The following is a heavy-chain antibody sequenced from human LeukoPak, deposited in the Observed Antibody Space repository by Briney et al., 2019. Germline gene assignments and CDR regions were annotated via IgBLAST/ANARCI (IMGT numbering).Heavy chain of an antibody. Sequence: PGGSLRLSCAASGFTFSSYGMHWVRQAPGKGLEWVAVISYDGSNKYYADSVKGRFTISRDNSKNTLYLQMNSLRAGDTAVYYCAKDLSYYGMDVWGQGTTVTVSS. J-gene: IGHJ6*02. CDR3: AKDLSYYGMDV. CDR2: ISYDGSNK. V-gene: IGHV3-30*18. CDR1: GFTFSSYG.